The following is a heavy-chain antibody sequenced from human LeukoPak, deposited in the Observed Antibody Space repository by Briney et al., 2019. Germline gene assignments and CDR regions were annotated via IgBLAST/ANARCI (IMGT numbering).Heavy chain of an antibody. J-gene: IGHJ4*02. CDR2: ISASGGHT. D-gene: IGHD5-18*01. CDR3: AKRVQLTY. CDR1: GFTFSSYD. Sequence: GGSLRLSCTASGFTFSSYDMNWVRQAPGQGLEWVSTISASGGHTYYADSVRGRFTISRDNSKNTLYLQMNDLRAEGTAIYYCAKRVQLTYWGQGTLVTVSS. V-gene: IGHV3-23*01.